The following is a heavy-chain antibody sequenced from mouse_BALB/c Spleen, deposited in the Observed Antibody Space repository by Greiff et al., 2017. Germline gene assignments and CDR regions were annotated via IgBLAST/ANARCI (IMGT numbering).Heavy chain of an antibody. CDR3: ARGYGSSPWFAY. V-gene: IGHV1-7*01. J-gene: IGHJ3*01. Sequence: VQLQQSGAELAKPGASVKMSCKASGYTFTSYWMHWVKQRPGQGLEWIGYINPSTGYTEYNHKFKDKATLTADKSSSTAYMQLSSLTSEDSAVYYCARGYGSSPWFAYWGQGTLVTVSA. D-gene: IGHD1-1*01. CDR1: GYTFTSYW. CDR2: INPSTGYT.